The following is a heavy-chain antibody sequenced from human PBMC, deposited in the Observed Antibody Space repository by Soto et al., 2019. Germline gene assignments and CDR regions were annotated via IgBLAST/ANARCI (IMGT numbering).Heavy chain of an antibody. J-gene: IGHJ5*02. V-gene: IGHV3-48*01. CDR3: AGEADYLNWFDP. Sequence: EVQLVESGGGLVQPGGSLRLSCAASGFTFSSYSMNWVRQAPGKGLEWVSYISSSSSTIYYADSVKGRFTISRDNAKNSRYLQMNSLSAEDTAVYYCAGEADYLNWFDPWGQGTLVTVSS. CDR2: ISSSSSTI. D-gene: IGHD4-17*01. CDR1: GFTFSSYS.